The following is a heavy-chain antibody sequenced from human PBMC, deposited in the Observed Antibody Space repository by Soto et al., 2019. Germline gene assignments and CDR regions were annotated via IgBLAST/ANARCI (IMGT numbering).Heavy chain of an antibody. CDR2: IWYDGSNK. V-gene: IGHV3-33*08. CDR1: GFTFSSYG. CDR3: ARDRVTEAGTLDY. J-gene: IGHJ4*02. D-gene: IGHD6-13*01. Sequence: QPGGSLRLSCAASGFTFSSYGMHWVRQAPGKGLEWVAVIWYDGSNKYYADSVKGRFTISRDNSKNTLYLQMNSLRAEDTAMYYCARDRVTEAGTLDYWGQGTLVTVSS.